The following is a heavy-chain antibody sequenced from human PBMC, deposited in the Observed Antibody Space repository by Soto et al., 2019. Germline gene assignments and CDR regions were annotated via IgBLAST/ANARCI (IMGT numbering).Heavy chain of an antibody. CDR1: GFTFSSYW. V-gene: IGHV3-7*03. CDR2: IKQDGSEK. D-gene: IGHD2-21*01. CDR3: ASDTSNALDIGWSGGDCYFGY. J-gene: IGHJ4*01. Sequence: GSLRLSCAASGFTFSSYWMSWVRQDPGKGLEWVANIKQDGSEKYYVDSVKGRFTISRDNAKNSLYLQMNSLRAEDTAVYYCASDTSNALDIGWSGGDCYFGYWGQGTLVSVSS.